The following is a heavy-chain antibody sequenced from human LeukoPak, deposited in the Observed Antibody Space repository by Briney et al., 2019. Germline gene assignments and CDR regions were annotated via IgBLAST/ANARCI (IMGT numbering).Heavy chain of an antibody. CDR1: GGSISSGGYY. CDR2: IYYSGST. CDR3: ATIGSGSYYTDYYFDY. Sequence: PSETLSLTCTVSGGSISSGGYYWSWIRQHPGKGLEWIGYIYYSGSTYYNPSLKSRVTISVDTSKNQFSLKLSCVTAADTAVYYCATIGSGSYYTDYYFDYWGQGTLVTVSS. J-gene: IGHJ4*02. D-gene: IGHD3-10*01. V-gene: IGHV4-31*03.